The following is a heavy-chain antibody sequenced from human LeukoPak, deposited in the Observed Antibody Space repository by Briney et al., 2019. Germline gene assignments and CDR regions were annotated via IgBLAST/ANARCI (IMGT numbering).Heavy chain of an antibody. CDR2: ISTSSTYI. CDR1: GSTFSTYS. J-gene: IGHJ6*02. D-gene: IGHD1-14*01. CDR3: ARHEPVITLSSYYYGMDV. V-gene: IGHV3-21*01. Sequence: PGGSLRLSCAASGSTFSTYSMNWVRQAPGKGLEWVSSISTSSTYIYYADSVKGRFTISRDNAKNSLYLQMNSLRAEDTAVYYCARHEPVITLSSYYYGMDVWGPGTTVTVSS.